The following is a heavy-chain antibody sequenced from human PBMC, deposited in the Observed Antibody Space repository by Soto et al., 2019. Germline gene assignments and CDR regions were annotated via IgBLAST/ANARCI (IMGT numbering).Heavy chain of an antibody. D-gene: IGHD3-3*01. V-gene: IGHV1-69*13. J-gene: IGHJ6*02. Sequence: GASVKVSCKASGGTFSGYAISWVRQAPGQGLEWMGGIIPIFGTANYAQKFQGRVTITADESTSTAYMGLSSLRSEDTAVYYCARERHVLRFLEWLFGYGMDVWGQGTTVTVSS. CDR3: ARERHVLRFLEWLFGYGMDV. CDR1: GGTFSGYA. CDR2: IIPIFGTA.